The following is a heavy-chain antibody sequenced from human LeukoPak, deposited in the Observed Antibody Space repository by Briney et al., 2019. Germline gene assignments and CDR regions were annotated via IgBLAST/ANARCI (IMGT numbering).Heavy chain of an antibody. CDR1: GFTFSSYW. V-gene: IGHV3-74*01. CDR2: INTDGSST. Sequence: GGSLRLSCAASGFTFSSYWMHWVRQAPGKGLVWVSRINTDGSSTSYADSVKGRFTISRDNAKNSLYLQMNSLRAEDTAVYYCARDHNYIDYYDSSGYWDYWGQGTLVTVSS. CDR3: ARDHNYIDYYDSSGYWDY. J-gene: IGHJ4*02. D-gene: IGHD3-22*01.